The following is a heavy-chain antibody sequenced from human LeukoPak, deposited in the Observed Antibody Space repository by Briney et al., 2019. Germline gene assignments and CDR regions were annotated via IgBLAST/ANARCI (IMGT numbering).Heavy chain of an antibody. J-gene: IGHJ4*02. CDR2: IKQDGSEK. CDR1: GFTFSNYW. CDR3: AREFYYYDSSGYWGY. Sequence: GGSLRLSCAASGFTFSNYWMSWVRQAPGKGLEWVANIKQDGSEKYYVDSVKGRFTISRDNAKNSLYLQMSSLRAEDTAVYYCAREFYYYDSSGYWGYWGQGTLVTASS. D-gene: IGHD3-22*01. V-gene: IGHV3-7*01.